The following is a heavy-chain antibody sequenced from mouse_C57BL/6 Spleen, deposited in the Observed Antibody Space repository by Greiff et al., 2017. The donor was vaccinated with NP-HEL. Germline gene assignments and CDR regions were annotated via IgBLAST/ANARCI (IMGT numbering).Heavy chain of an antibody. CDR1: GYAFSSSW. CDR2: IYPGDGDT. Sequence: VQLQQSGPELVKPGASVKISCTASGYAFSSSWMNWVKQRPGKGLEWIGRIYPGDGDTNYNGKFKGKATLTADKSSSTAYMQLSILTSEDSAVYCCARDYGSSCVGAMDYWGQGTSVTVSS. CDR3: ARDYGSSCVGAMDY. D-gene: IGHD1-1*01. V-gene: IGHV1-82*01. J-gene: IGHJ4*01.